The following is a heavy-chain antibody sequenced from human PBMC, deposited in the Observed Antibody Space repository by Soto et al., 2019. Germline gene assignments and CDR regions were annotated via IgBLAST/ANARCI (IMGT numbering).Heavy chain of an antibody. CDR3: TTGVDGYNPFDY. CDR2: IKSKAHGETA. J-gene: IGHJ4*02. Sequence: EAQLVESGGGLVEPGGSLRVSCAASGFSFSDAWMIWVRQAPGKGLEWVGRIKSKAHGETADYAALVKGRFTISRDDSKNTVYLQMNSLKIEDTAVYYCTTGVDGYNPFDYWCQGTLVNVSS. V-gene: IGHV3-15*07. CDR1: GFSFSDAW. D-gene: IGHD5-12*01.